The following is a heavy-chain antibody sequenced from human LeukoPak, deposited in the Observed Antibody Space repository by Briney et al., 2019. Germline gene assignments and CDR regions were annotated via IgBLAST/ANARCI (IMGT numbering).Heavy chain of an antibody. CDR1: GVPFTSYW. J-gene: IGHJ4*02. V-gene: IGHV3-74*01. CDR2: ISSDGTDT. CDR3: ARGIMMTFGVMVY. D-gene: IGHD3-16*01. Sequence: GGSLRLSCAASGVPFTSYWMHWVRQAPGKGLVWVSRISSDGTDTTYAASVKGRFTISRDNAKNSLYLQMNSLRDEDTAVYYCARGIMMTFGVMVYWGQGTLVTVSS.